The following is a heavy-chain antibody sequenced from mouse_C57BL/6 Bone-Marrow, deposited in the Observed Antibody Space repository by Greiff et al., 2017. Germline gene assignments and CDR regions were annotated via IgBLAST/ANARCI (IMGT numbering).Heavy chain of an antibody. Sequence: QVQLQQPGAELVMPGASVKLSCTASGYTFTSYWMHWVKQRPGQGLEWIGEIDPSDSYTNYNHKFKGKSTLTVDKSSSTAYMQLSSLTSEDSAVYYCARSDYDGSSYEDARDYWGQGTSVTVSS. V-gene: IGHV1-69*01. CDR3: ARSDYDGSSYEDARDY. CDR1: GYTFTSYW. D-gene: IGHD1-1*01. J-gene: IGHJ4*01. CDR2: IDPSDSYT.